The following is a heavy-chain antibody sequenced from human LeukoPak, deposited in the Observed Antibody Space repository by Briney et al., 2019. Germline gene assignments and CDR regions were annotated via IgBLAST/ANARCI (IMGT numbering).Heavy chain of an antibody. Sequence: GGSLRLSCAVSGFTFSSYWINWVRQAPGKGPEWVASINQDGSDHYYVDSVKGRFTISRDNANDSLYLQMSSLRVEDTAVYYCVRGRPYWGQGTLVTVSS. CDR2: INQDGSDH. J-gene: IGHJ4*02. CDR3: VRGRPY. CDR1: GFTFSSYW. V-gene: IGHV3-7*05.